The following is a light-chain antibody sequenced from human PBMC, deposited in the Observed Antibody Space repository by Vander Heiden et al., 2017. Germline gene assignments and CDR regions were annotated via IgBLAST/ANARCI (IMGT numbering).Light chain of an antibody. CDR1: SSNIGSNT. CDR2: SNN. Sequence: QSVLTQPPSSSGTPGQRVTISGSGSSSNIGSNTVNWYQQLPGTAPKLLIESNNQRPSGVPDRFAGSKSGTSESLDISGLQSEDEAEDDCAAWDDSLNGWVVGGGTKLTVL. V-gene: IGLV1-44*01. J-gene: IGLJ3*02. CDR3: AAWDDSLNGWV.